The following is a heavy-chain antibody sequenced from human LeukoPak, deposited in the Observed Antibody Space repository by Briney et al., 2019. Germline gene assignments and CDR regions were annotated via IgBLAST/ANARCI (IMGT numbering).Heavy chain of an antibody. V-gene: IGHV3-30*02. J-gene: IGHJ6*03. CDR2: IRYDGSNK. Sequence: PGGSLRLSCAASGFTFSSYWMHWVRQAPGKGLEWVAFIRYDGSNKYYADSVKGRFTISRDNSKNTLYLQMNSLRAEDTAVYYCAKDHTWDHYTDVWGKGPTVNVSS. CDR1: GFTFSSYW. D-gene: IGHD1-26*01. CDR3: AKDHTWDHYTDV.